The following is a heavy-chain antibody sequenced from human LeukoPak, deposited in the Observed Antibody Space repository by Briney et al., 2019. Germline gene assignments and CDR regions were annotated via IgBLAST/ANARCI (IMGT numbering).Heavy chain of an antibody. D-gene: IGHD3-10*01. J-gene: IGHJ4*02. CDR2: ISSSSSYI. CDR1: GFTFSSYS. V-gene: IGHV3-21*01. CDR3: ASEAQYYYGSGSPPRY. Sequence: GGSLRLSCAASGFTFSSYSMNWVRQAPGKGLEWVSSISSSSSYIYYADSVKGRFTISRDNAKNSLYLQMNSLRAEDTAVYYCASEAQYYYGSGSPPRYWGQGTLVTVSS.